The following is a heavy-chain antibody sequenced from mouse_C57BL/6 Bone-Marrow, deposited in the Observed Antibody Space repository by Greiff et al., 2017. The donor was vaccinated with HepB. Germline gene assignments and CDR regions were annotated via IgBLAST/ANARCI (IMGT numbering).Heavy chain of an antibody. D-gene: IGHD2-3*01. CDR3: TTGYDGYFLY. V-gene: IGHV14-4*01. J-gene: IGHJ2*01. CDR2: IDPENGDT. Sequence: EVKVVESGAELVRPGASVKLSCTASGFNIKDDYMHWVKQRPEQGLEWIGWIDPENGDTEYASKFQGKATITADTSSNTAYLQLSSLTSEDTAVYYCTTGYDGYFLYWGQGTTLTVSS. CDR1: GFNIKDDY.